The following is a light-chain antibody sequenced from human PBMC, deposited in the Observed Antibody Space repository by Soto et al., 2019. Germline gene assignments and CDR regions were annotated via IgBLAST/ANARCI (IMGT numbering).Light chain of an antibody. CDR3: SSYTSSSTRL. J-gene: IGLJ3*02. V-gene: IGLV2-14*01. Sequence: QSALTQPASVSGSPVQSITISCTGTSSDVGGYNYVSWYQQYPGKAPKVMIFDVSNRPSGVSDRFSGSKSGNTAFLTISGLQAEDEADYYCSSYTSSSTRLFGGGTQLTVL. CDR2: DVS. CDR1: SSDVGGYNY.